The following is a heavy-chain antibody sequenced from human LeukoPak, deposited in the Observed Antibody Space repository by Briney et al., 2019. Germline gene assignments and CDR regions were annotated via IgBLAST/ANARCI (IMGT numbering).Heavy chain of an antibody. J-gene: IGHJ4*02. CDR1: GFTVSSNY. CDR2: IYSGGST. Sequence: GGSLRLSCAASGFTVSSNYMSWVRQAPGKGLEWFSVIYSGGSTYYADSVKGRFTISSDNSKNTLCLQMHSLRAEDTAVYYCARAAVEFDYWGQGTLVTASS. V-gene: IGHV3-66*01. D-gene: IGHD6-19*01. CDR3: ARAAVEFDY.